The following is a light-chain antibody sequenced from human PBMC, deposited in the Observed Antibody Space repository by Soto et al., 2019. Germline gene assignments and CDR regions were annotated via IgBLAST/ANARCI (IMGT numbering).Light chain of an antibody. CDR3: QQYGSSPWT. CDR2: GAS. V-gene: IGKV3-20*01. Sequence: EIVLTQSPGTLSLSPGERATLSCRASQSVSSSYLAWYQQKPGQAPRLLIYGASSRATGIPDRFSGSGSGTDFTLTISRLEPEDFGVYYCQQYGSSPWTFGQGTKVESK. CDR1: QSVSSSY. J-gene: IGKJ1*01.